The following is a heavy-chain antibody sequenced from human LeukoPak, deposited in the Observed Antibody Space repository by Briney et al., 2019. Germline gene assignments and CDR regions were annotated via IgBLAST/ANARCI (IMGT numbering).Heavy chain of an antibody. J-gene: IGHJ4*02. CDR1: GYSFTSYW. V-gene: IGHV5-51*01. Sequence: GESLKISCKGSGYSFTSYWIGWVRQMPGKGLEWMGIIYPGDSDTRYSPSFQGQVTISADKSISTAYLQWSSLKASDTAVYYCARLIRVGYCSSTSCLVYFDYWGQGTLVTVSS. D-gene: IGHD2-2*01. CDR3: ARLIRVGYCSSTSCLVYFDY. CDR2: IYPGDSDT.